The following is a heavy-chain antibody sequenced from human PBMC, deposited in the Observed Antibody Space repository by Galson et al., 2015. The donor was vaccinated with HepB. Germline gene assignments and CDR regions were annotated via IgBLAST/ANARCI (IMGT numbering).Heavy chain of an antibody. V-gene: IGHV3-11*01. Sequence: SLRLSCAASGFTFSDYYMSWIRQAPGKGLEWVSYISSSGSTIYYADSVKGRFTISRDNAKNSLYLQMNSLRAEDTAVYYCARMGLLYSSSPETEYFQHWGQGTLVTVSS. J-gene: IGHJ1*01. D-gene: IGHD6-6*01. CDR3: ARMGLLYSSSPETEYFQH. CDR1: GFTFSDYY. CDR2: ISSSGSTI.